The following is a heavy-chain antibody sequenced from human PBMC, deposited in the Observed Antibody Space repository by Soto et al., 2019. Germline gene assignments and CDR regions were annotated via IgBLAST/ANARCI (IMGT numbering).Heavy chain of an antibody. J-gene: IGHJ6*02. Sequence: GWSLRLSCAASGFTFSSYAMHWVRQAPGKGLEWVAVISYDGSNKYYADSVKGRFTISRDNSKNTLYLQMNSLRAEDTAVYYCASWNDFWRGYRYYGMDVWGQGTTVTASS. CDR1: GFTFSSYA. CDR2: ISYDGSNK. V-gene: IGHV3-30-3*01. D-gene: IGHD3-3*01. CDR3: ASWNDFWRGYRYYGMDV.